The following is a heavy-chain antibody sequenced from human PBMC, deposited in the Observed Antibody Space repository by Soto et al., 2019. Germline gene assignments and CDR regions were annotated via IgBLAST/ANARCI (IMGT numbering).Heavy chain of an antibody. CDR2: VFWDDDK. CDR1: GFSLSTSGVG. Sequence: GPTLVNHKQTLTLACTFCGFSLSTSGVGVGWIRQPPGKALEWLALVFWDDDKRYNPSLRNKFTITKDTSKNQVVFTMTNMDPVDTGTYYCAHRPQRVRGYYFDYWGQGILVTVSS. J-gene: IGHJ4*02. V-gene: IGHV2-5*02. CDR3: AHRPQRVRGYYFDY.